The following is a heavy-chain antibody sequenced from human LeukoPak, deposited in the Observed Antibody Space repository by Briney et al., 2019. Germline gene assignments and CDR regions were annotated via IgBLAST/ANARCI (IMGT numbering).Heavy chain of an antibody. V-gene: IGHV3-23*01. D-gene: IGHD3-3*01. J-gene: IGHJ5*02. Sequence: PGGSLRLSCAASGFTFSSYAMSWVRQAPGKGLEWVSAISGSGGSTYYADSVKGRFTISRDNSKNTLYLQMNSLRAEDTAVYYWAKEDYDFWSGKENWFDPWGQGTLVTVSS. CDR3: AKEDYDFWSGKENWFDP. CDR2: ISGSGGST. CDR1: GFTFSSYA.